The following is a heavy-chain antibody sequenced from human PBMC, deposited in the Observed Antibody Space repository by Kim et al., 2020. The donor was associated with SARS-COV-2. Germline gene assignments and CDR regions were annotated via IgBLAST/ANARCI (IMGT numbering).Heavy chain of an antibody. CDR2: IIPIFGTA. J-gene: IGHJ6*02. CDR1: GGTFSSYA. D-gene: IGHD5-12*01. V-gene: IGHV1-69*13. Sequence: SVKVSCKASGGTFSSYAISWVRQAPGQGLEWMGGIIPIFGTANYAQKFQGRVTITADESTSTAYMELSSLRSEYTAVYYCARSRDGYNWDYYYGMDVWGQGTTVTVSS. CDR3: ARSRDGYNWDYYYGMDV.